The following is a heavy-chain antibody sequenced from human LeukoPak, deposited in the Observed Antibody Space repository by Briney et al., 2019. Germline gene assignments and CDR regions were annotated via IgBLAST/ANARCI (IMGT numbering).Heavy chain of an antibody. V-gene: IGHV3-9*01. CDR3: AKAGGSYAAFFDY. D-gene: IGHD1-26*01. J-gene: IGHJ4*02. CDR1: GFIFSNCW. Sequence: GGSLRLSCETSGFIFSNCWMTWVRQAPGKGLEWVSGISWNSGSIGYADSVKGRFTISRDNAKNSLYLQMNSLRAEDTALYYCAKAGGSYAAFFDYWGQGTLVTVSS. CDR2: ISWNSGSI.